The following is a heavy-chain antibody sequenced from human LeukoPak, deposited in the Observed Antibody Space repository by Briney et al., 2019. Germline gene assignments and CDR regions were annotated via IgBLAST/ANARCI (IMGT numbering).Heavy chain of an antibody. J-gene: IGHJ6*02. CDR3: SRSTWRYTMDV. D-gene: IGHD5-24*01. CDR2: IRNTIYGGTI. Sequence: PGGSLRLSCSVSGFKFADYDMSWLRQAPGKGLEWVGFIRNTIYGGTIKYAAAVKGRFSISRDDSKSIAYLQMNNLQSEDTAVYFCSRSTWRYTMDVWGQGTTVTVSS. CDR1: GFKFADYD. V-gene: IGHV3-49*03.